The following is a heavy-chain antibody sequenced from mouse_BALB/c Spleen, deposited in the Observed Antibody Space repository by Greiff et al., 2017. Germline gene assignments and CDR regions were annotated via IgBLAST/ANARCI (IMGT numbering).Heavy chain of an antibody. D-gene: IGHD2-1*01. V-gene: IGHV2-3*01. CDR3: APHGNHYAMDY. CDR2: IWGDGST. J-gene: IGHJ4*01. CDR1: GFSLTSYG. Sequence: VKLVESGPGLVAPSQSLSITCTVSGFSLTSYGVSWVRQPPGKGLEWLGVIWGDGSTNYHSALISRLSISTDNSKSQVFLKLNSLQTDDTATYYCAPHGNHYAMDYWGQGTSVTVSS.